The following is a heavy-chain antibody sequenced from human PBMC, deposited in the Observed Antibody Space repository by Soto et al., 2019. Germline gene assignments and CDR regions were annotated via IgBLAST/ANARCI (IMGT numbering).Heavy chain of an antibody. Sequence: GGSLRLSCVASGFTVSSSYMNWVRQAPGKGLEWVSLIYSGGSTYYADSVKGRFTISRDNFKNTLYLQMNSLRAEDTAVYYCAREGWLDPWGQGTLVTVSS. J-gene: IGHJ5*02. CDR3: AREGWLDP. CDR2: IYSGGST. CDR1: GFTVSSSY. V-gene: IGHV3-53*01.